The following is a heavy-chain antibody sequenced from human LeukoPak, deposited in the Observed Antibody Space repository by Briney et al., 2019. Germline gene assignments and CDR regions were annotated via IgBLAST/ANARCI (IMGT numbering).Heavy chain of an antibody. Sequence: PSETLSLTCAVYGGSFSGYYWSWIRQPPGKGLEWIGEINHSGSTNYNPSLKSRVTISVDTSKNQLSLKLSSVTAADTAVYYCARGEDSSGYHDYWGQGTLATVSS. V-gene: IGHV4-34*01. CDR2: INHSGST. J-gene: IGHJ4*02. CDR1: GGSFSGYY. D-gene: IGHD3-22*01. CDR3: ARGEDSSGYHDY.